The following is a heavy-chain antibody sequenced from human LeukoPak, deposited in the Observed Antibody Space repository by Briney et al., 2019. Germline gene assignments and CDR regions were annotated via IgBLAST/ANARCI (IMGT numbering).Heavy chain of an antibody. J-gene: IGHJ2*01. Sequence: GGSLRLSCAASGFTFSSHWMSWVRQAPGKGLEWVASIKQDGTEKYYGDSVKGRFTISRDNAKNSLYLHMNSLRADDTAVYYCARDAFRSSSWYFNLWGRGTLVTVSS. CDR2: IKQDGTEK. D-gene: IGHD6-13*01. CDR1: GFTFSSHW. V-gene: IGHV3-7*01. CDR3: ARDAFRSSSWYFNL.